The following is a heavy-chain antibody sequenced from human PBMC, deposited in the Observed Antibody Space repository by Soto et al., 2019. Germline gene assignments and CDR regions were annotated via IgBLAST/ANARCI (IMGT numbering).Heavy chain of an antibody. V-gene: IGHV3-23*01. J-gene: IGHJ5*02. CDR1: GFTFSSYA. CDR2: ISGSGGST. D-gene: IGHD3-10*01. Sequence: PGGSLRLSCAASGFTFSSYAMSWVRQAPGKGLEWVSAISGSGGSTYYADSVKGRFTISRDNSKNTLYLQMNSLRAEDTAVYYCAKGAAMVRGVISWFDPWGQGTLVTVSS. CDR3: AKGAAMVRGVISWFDP.